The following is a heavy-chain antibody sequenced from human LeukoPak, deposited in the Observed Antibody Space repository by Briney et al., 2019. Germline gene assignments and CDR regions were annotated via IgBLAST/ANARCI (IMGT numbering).Heavy chain of an antibody. CDR1: GFSFSTYE. Sequence: GGSLRLSCAASGFSFSTYEMNWVRQAPGQGLEWVSYISSSGSTIFYEDPVKGRFTISRDNAKNSLYLQMNSLRAEDTAVDYCTRRGWSYSSDYWGQGTLVTVSS. J-gene: IGHJ4*02. V-gene: IGHV3-48*03. D-gene: IGHD6-19*01. CDR2: ISSSGSTI. CDR3: TRRGWSYSSDY.